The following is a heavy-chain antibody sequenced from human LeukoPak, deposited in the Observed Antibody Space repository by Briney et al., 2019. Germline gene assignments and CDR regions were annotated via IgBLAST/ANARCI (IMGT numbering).Heavy chain of an antibody. CDR1: GYTLTELS. D-gene: IGHD2-15*01. J-gene: IGHJ5*02. CDR3: AREGGDCSGGSCYTIWFDP. Sequence: SVKVSCKVSGYTLTELSMHWVRQAPGKGLEWMGGIIPIFGTANYAQKFQGRVTITADESTSTAYMELSSLRSEDTAVYYCAREGGDCSGGSCYTIWFDPWGQGTLVTVSS. V-gene: IGHV1-69*13. CDR2: IIPIFGTA.